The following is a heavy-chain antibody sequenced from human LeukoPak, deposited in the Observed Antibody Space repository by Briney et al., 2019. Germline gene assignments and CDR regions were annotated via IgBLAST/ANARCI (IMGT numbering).Heavy chain of an antibody. CDR1: GGSISSGSYY. CDR2: IYTSGST. D-gene: IGHD3-16*01. V-gene: IGHV4-61*02. Sequence: PSQTLSLTCTVSGGSISSGSYYWSWIRQPAGKGLEWIGRIYTSGSTNYNPSLKSRVTISVDTSKNQFSLKLSSVTAADTAVYYCASVDRGGGNYYYYYMDVWGKGTTVTVSS. J-gene: IGHJ6*03. CDR3: ASVDRGGGNYYYYYMDV.